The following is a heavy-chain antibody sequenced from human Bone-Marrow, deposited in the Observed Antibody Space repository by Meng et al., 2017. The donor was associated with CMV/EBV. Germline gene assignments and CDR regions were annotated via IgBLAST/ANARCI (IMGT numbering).Heavy chain of an antibody. V-gene: IGHV5-51*01. CDR1: GYSFTSYW. Sequence: KVSCKGSGYSFTSYWIGWVRQMPGKGLEWMGIIYPGDYDTRYSPSFQGQVTISADKSISTAYLQWSSLKASDTAMYYCARQSGYCSSTSCYNYWGQGTLVTVSS. D-gene: IGHD2-2*02. CDR2: IYPGDYDT. J-gene: IGHJ4*02. CDR3: ARQSGYCSSTSCYNY.